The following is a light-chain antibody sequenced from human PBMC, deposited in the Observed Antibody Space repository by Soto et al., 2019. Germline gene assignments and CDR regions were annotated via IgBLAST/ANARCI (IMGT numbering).Light chain of an antibody. Sequence: IQMTQSASTLPATVAARVTITCRASQSISSWLAWYQQKPGKAPTIMIYKASSLESGVPSRFSGSGSGTEFTLTISSLQTDDFATYYCQQYNSFTWTFGQGTKVDIK. CDR3: QQYNSFTWT. CDR2: KAS. V-gene: IGKV1-5*03. J-gene: IGKJ1*01. CDR1: QSISSW.